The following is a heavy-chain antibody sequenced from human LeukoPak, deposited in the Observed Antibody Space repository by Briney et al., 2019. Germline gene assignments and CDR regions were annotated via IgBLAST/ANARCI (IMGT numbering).Heavy chain of an antibody. CDR3: ARDTFSSGWRIFDY. V-gene: IGHV4-39*07. J-gene: IGHJ4*02. D-gene: IGHD6-19*01. Sequence: SETLSLTCTVSGGSISSSSYYWGWIRQPPGKGLEWIGSIYYSGSTYYNPSLKSRVTISVDTSKNQFSLQLNSVTPEDTAVYYCARDTFSSGWRIFDYWGQGTLVTVSS. CDR2: IYYSGST. CDR1: GGSISSSSYY.